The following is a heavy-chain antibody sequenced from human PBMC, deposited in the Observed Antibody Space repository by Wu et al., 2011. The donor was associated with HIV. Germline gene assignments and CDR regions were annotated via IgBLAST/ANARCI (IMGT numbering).Heavy chain of an antibody. CDR1: GYSFTSYW. CDR3: ARPGPIGAYNWFDP. CDR2: IYPRDSET. V-gene: IGHV5-51*01. Sequence: VQLVQSGAEVKKAGESLKISCKSSGYSFTSYWIGWVRQMPGKGLEWMGIIYPRDSETRYSPSFQGQVTFSADKSISTAYLQWHSLKASDTAIYYCARPGPIGAYNWFDPWGQGTLVAVSS. J-gene: IGHJ5*02. D-gene: IGHD3-16*01.